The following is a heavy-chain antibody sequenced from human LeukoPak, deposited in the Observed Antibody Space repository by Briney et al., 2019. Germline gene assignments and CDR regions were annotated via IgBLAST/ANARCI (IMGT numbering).Heavy chain of an antibody. J-gene: IGHJ6*04. D-gene: IGHD1-1*01. CDR3: ARKGVYNWNDSYYYGMDV. CDR1: GGTFSSYA. CDR2: IIPIFGTA. Sequence: VASVKVSCKASGGTFSSYAISWVRQAPGQGLEWMGGIIPIFGTANYAQKFQGRVTITADKSTSTAYMELSSLRSEDTAAYYCARKGVYNWNDSYYYGMDVWGKGTTVTVSS. V-gene: IGHV1-69*06.